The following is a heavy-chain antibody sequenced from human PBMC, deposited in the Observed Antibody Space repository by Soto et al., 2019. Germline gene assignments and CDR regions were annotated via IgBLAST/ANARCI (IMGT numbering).Heavy chain of an antibody. CDR1: GFIFDDFA. CDR2: ISWNSDSI. CDR3: TKVGGLYDFWSGPLHFDL. V-gene: IGHV3-9*01. J-gene: IGHJ4*02. D-gene: IGHD3-3*01. Sequence: EAQLVESGGGFVQPGRSLRLSCAGSGFIFDDFAIHWVRQAPGKGLEWVSGISWNSDSIGYADSVNGRFTISRDNAKNALYMQMNSLRVEETALYYCTKVGGLYDFWSGPLHFDLWGQGTLVTVSS.